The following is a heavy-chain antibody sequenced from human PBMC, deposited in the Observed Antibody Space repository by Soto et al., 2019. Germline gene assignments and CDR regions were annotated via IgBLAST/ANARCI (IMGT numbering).Heavy chain of an antibody. D-gene: IGHD5-18*01. V-gene: IGHV5-51*01. J-gene: IGHJ4*02. CDR3: ARGDKHGYSYGEG. Sequence: EVQLVQSGAEVKKPGESLKISCQGSGYSFTNYWIGWVRQMPGKGLEWMGIIFPGDSETRYGPSFQGQVTISADKSISTAYLQWNSLKASDTAMYYCARGDKHGYSYGEGWGQGTLVTVSS. CDR2: IFPGDSET. CDR1: GYSFTNYW.